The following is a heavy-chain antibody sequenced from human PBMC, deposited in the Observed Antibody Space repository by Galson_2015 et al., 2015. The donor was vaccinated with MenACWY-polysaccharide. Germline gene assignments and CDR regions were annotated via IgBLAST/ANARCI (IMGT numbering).Heavy chain of an antibody. CDR3: TKSIHISGWGGDFES. CDR2: TYYRSRGNN. J-gene: IGHJ4*02. Sequence: CAISGDSVSSNSAAWNWVRQSPSRGLEWLGRTYYRSRGNNDYATSVKSRISIKADTPKNQFSLQLNSVTPEDTALYYCTKSIHISGWGGDFESWGQGTLVTVSS. D-gene: IGHD6-19*01. CDR1: GDSVSSNSAA. V-gene: IGHV6-1*01.